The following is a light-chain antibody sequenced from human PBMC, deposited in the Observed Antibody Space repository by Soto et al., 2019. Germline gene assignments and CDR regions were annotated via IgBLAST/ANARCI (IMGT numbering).Light chain of an antibody. V-gene: IGLV2-14*01. Sequence: QSALTQPASVSGSPGQTITISCTGSSSDVGGHNYVSWFQHLPGKAPKLMISEVSSRPSGVSNRFSGSKSGNTASLTVSELPADDEADYYCSSYTTRNTWVFGGGTKLTVL. CDR2: EVS. CDR3: SSYTTRNTWV. CDR1: SSDVGGHNY. J-gene: IGLJ3*02.